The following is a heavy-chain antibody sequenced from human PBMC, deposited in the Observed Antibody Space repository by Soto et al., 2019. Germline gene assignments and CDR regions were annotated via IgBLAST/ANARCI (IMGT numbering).Heavy chain of an antibody. D-gene: IGHD3-10*01. CDR2: IHRTGST. Sequence: SETLSLTCSVYRGSISSYYWSWVRQPPGKGLEWIGFIHRTGSTKYNPSLESRVTISVDTSQNQLSLRLSSVTAADTAVYYCARESAGSGKNKWFDPWGQGILVTVSS. J-gene: IGHJ5*02. V-gene: IGHV4-59*01. CDR3: ARESAGSGKNKWFDP. CDR1: RGSISSYY.